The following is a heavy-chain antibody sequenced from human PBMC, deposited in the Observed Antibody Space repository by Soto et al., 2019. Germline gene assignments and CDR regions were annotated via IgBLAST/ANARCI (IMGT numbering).Heavy chain of an antibody. CDR3: ARDGSGYFWFDP. CDR1: GFTVSSNY. D-gene: IGHD3-22*01. CDR2: IYSGGST. Sequence: EVQLVESGGGLVQPGGSLRLSCAASGFTVSSNYMSWVRKAPGKGLEWVSVIYSGGSTYYADSVKGRFTISRDNSKNTLYLQMNSLRAEDTAVYYCARDGSGYFWFDPWGQGTLVTVSS. V-gene: IGHV3-66*01. J-gene: IGHJ5*02.